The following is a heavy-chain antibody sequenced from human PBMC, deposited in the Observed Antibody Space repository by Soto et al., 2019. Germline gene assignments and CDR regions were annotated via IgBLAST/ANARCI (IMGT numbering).Heavy chain of an antibody. D-gene: IGHD2-2*01. CDR1: GGSFSGYY. CDR2: INHSGST. V-gene: IGHV4-34*01. Sequence: SETLSLTCAVYGGSFSGYYWSWIRQPPGKGLEWIGEINHSGSTNYNPSLKSRVTISVDTSKNQFSLKLSSVTAADTAVYYCARVPYCSSTSCCYFDYWGQGTLVTVSS. CDR3: ARVPYCSSTSCCYFDY. J-gene: IGHJ4*02.